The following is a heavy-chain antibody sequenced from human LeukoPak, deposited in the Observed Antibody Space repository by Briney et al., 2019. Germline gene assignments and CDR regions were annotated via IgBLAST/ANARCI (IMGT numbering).Heavy chain of an antibody. J-gene: IGHJ4*02. D-gene: IGHD1-26*01. CDR3: AKEWELLRLFDY. CDR2: ISGSGGST. V-gene: IGHV3-23*01. Sequence: GGSLKLSCAASGFTFSSYAMSWVRQAPGRGLEWVSAISGSGGSTYYADSAKGRFTISRDNSKNTLYLQMNSLRAEDTAVYYCAKEWELLRLFDYWGQGTLVTVSS. CDR1: GFTFSSYA.